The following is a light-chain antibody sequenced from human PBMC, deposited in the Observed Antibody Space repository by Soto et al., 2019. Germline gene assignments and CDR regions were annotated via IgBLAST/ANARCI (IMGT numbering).Light chain of an antibody. CDR3: QQYNNWPPWT. V-gene: IGKV3-15*01. CDR2: AAS. J-gene: IGKJ1*01. Sequence: EIVMTQSPATLSLSPVERATLSCMASQSVGSNLAWYQQKPGQAPRLLIYAASTRATGIPARFSGSGSGTEFTLTITSLQSEDFALYFCQQYNNWPPWTFGQGTKVDIK. CDR1: QSVGSN.